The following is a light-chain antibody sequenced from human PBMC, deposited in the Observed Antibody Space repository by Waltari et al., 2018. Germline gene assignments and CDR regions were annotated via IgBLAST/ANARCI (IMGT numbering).Light chain of an antibody. J-gene: IGKJ3*01. Sequence: DIQMTQSPSSLSASVGDRVTITCRASQGITNSLAWYQQKPGKAPKLLLYAASRLESGVPSRFSGSGSGTDYTLTISSLQPEDFATYYCQQYYSTFFTFGPGTKVDIK. CDR1: QGITNS. CDR3: QQYYSTFFT. CDR2: AAS. V-gene: IGKV1-NL1*01.